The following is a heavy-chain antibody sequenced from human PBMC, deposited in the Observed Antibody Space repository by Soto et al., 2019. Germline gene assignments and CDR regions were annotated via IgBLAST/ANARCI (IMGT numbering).Heavy chain of an antibody. J-gene: IGHJ4*02. V-gene: IGHV1-58*01. D-gene: IGHD3-22*01. Sequence: ASVNVSSKASGFTFTSSAVQWVRQARGQRLEWIGWIVVGSGNTNYAQKFQERVTITRXXXXXXAXMXLXXXXAEXTAAYYCAADLDRGYYSKLDYWGQGTLATVAS. CDR1: GFTFTSSA. CDR2: IVVGSGNT. CDR3: AADLDRGYYSKLDY.